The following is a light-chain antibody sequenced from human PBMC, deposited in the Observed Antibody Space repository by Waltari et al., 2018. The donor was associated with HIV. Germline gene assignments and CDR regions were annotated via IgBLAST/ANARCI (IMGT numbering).Light chain of an antibody. CDR2: DVT. J-gene: IGLJ3*02. Sequence: QSALTQPASVSASPGQSITISCTGTSSDVGGSNYVSWYQHHPGKAPKLIIYDVTKRPSGVSDRFSGSKSGNTASLTISGLQAEDEADYYCTSYTSSNTLVFGGGTKVTVL. CDR3: TSYTSSNTLV. CDR1: SSDVGGSNY. V-gene: IGLV2-14*03.